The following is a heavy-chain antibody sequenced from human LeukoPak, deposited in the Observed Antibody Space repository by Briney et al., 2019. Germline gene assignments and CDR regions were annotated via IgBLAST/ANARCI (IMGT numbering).Heavy chain of an antibody. CDR1: GGSISSGGYS. D-gene: IGHD6-13*01. Sequence: SQTLSLTCAVSGGSISSGGYSWSWIRQPPGKGLEWIGYIYYSGTTNYNPSLRSRVTISVDTSKNQFSLKLSSVTAADTAIYYCARDIAAAYYAMDVWGQGTKVTVSS. V-gene: IGHV4-30-4*07. CDR3: ARDIAAAYYAMDV. J-gene: IGHJ6*02. CDR2: IYYSGTT.